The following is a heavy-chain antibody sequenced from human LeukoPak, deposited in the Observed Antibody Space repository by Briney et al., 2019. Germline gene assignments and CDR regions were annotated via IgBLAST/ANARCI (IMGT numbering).Heavy chain of an antibody. Sequence: ASVKVSCKGSGYTFASYGISWVRQAPGQGLEWMGWISAYNGNTNYAQELQGRVTMTTDTSTSTAYMELRSLRSDDTAVYYCARDRGSSSWSDYYYYGMDVWGQGTTVTVSS. CDR1: GYTFASYG. J-gene: IGHJ6*02. CDR3: ARDRGSSSWSDYYYYGMDV. D-gene: IGHD6-13*01. V-gene: IGHV1-18*01. CDR2: ISAYNGNT.